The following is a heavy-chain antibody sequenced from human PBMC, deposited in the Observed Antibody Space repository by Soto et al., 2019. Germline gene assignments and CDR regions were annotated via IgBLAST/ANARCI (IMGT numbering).Heavy chain of an antibody. Sequence: GGSLRLSCVGSGFNFAGYALAWVRQPPGKGLEWVTSISGPSYASFTADSLRGRFTVYRDNSKDTLFLQMKNLRAEDTAIYYCTKASSDYLHMDVWGQGTTVTV. V-gene: IGHV3-23*01. CDR2: ISGPSYAS. D-gene: IGHD4-17*01. CDR3: TKASSDYLHMDV. CDR1: GFNFAGYA. J-gene: IGHJ6*02.